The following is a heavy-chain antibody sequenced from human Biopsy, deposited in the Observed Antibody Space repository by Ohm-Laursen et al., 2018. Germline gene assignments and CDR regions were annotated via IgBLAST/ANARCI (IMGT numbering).Heavy chain of an antibody. CDR1: GYTLTGYA. CDR3: ARELVVEHSFFYGMDV. V-gene: IGHV1-2*02. D-gene: IGHD2-15*01. J-gene: IGHJ6*02. CDR2: INPNTGAT. Sequence: ASVKVSCNASGYTLTGYAMHWVRQASGEGLEWIGLINPNTGATTYAQKFQGRVTMTRDTSISIAYMELSRLRSDDTAVYFCARELVVEHSFFYGMDVWGQGTTVTVSS.